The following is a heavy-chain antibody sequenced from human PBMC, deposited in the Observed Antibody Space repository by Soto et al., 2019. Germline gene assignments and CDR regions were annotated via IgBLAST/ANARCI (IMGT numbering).Heavy chain of an antibody. CDR2: ISGSGGST. CDR3: AKDLRFVAAAGFDY. V-gene: IGHV3-23*01. CDR1: GFTFSSYA. Sequence: EVQLLESGGGLVQPGGSLRLSCAASGFTFSSYAMSWVRQAPGKGLEWVSAISGSGGSTYYADSVKGRFTISRDNSKNTPYLQMNSLRAEGMAVYYCAKDLRFVAAAGFDYWGQGTLVTVSS. D-gene: IGHD6-13*01. J-gene: IGHJ4*02.